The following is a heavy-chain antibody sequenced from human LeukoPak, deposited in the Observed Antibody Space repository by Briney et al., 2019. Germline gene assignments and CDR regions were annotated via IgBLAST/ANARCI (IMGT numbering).Heavy chain of an antibody. CDR1: GFTVSSNY. CDR2: IYSGGST. V-gene: IGHV3-66*01. CDR3: ARDFIAVAGTSRYFDY. D-gene: IGHD6-19*01. Sequence: GGSLRLSCAASGFTVSSNYVSWVRQAPGKGLEWVSVIYSGGSTYYADSVKGRFTISRDNSKNTLYLQMNSPRAEDTAVYYCARDFIAVAGTSRYFDYWGQGTLVTVSS. J-gene: IGHJ4*02.